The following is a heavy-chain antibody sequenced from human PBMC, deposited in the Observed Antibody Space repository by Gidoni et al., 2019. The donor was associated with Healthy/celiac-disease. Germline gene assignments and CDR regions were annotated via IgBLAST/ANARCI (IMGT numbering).Heavy chain of an antibody. V-gene: IGHV1-69*01. J-gene: IGHJ4*02. CDR3: ARPQALYSGYYGY. CDR1: GGTFSSHA. Sequence: QVQLVQSGAEVKKPGSSVKVSCKASGGTFSSHAISWVRQAPGQGLEWMGGILPTFGPANYAQKFQGRVTITADESTSTAYMELSSLRSEDTAVYYCARPQALYSGYYGYWGQGTLVTVSS. D-gene: IGHD5-12*01. CDR2: ILPTFGPA.